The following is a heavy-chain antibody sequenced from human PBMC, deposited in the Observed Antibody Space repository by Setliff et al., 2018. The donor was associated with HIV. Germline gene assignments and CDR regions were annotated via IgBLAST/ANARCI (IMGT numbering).Heavy chain of an antibody. CDR1: GASMTSHY. D-gene: IGHD6-19*01. CDR2: IYGSGTT. Sequence: PSETLFLTCSVAGASMTSHYLTWIRQPRGMGLEWIGNIYGSGTTKYNPSLRSRVTISVDKSKNQLSLSLDSVTAADTAVYYCATDPKGDGWAYFDSWGQGTLVTVSS. V-gene: IGHV4-59*11. J-gene: IGHJ4*02. CDR3: ATDPKGDGWAYFDS.